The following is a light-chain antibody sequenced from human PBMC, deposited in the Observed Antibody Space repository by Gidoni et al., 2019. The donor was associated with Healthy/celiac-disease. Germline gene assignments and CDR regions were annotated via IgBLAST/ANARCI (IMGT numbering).Light chain of an antibody. CDR3: QQNNNWPRT. Sequence: EIVITQSPATLSVSPGERATLSCRASQSVSSNLDWYQQKPGQAPRLLIYGASTRATGIPARFSGSGSGTEFTLTISSLQSEDFAVYYCQQNNNWPRTFGQGTKVEIK. J-gene: IGKJ1*01. CDR1: QSVSSN. V-gene: IGKV3-15*01. CDR2: GAS.